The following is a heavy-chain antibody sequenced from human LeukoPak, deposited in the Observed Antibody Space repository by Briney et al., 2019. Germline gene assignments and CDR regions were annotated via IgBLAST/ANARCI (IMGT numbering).Heavy chain of an antibody. CDR1: GGSISSYY. J-gene: IGHJ4*02. D-gene: IGHD3-22*01. V-gene: IGHV4-59*01. CDR2: IYYSGST. Sequence: PSETLSLTCTVSGGSISSYYWSWIRQPPGKGLEWIGYIYYSGSTNHNPSPKSRVTISVDTSKNQFSLKLSSVTAADTAVYYCARGGYYDSSGYRPFDYWGQGTLVTVSS. CDR3: ARGGYYDSSGYRPFDY.